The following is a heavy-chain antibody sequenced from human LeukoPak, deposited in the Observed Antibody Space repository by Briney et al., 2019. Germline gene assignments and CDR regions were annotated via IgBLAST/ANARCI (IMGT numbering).Heavy chain of an antibody. J-gene: IGHJ2*01. Sequence: GGSPRLSCAASGFTFSSYAMHWVRQAPGKGLEYVSGISSNGGSTYYANSVKGRFTVSRDNSKNTLYLQMGSLRAEDMAVYYCARGGVAVAGTLWYFDPWGRGTLVTVSS. CDR3: ARGGVAVAGTLWYFDP. D-gene: IGHD6-19*01. CDR1: GFTFSSYA. CDR2: ISSNGGST. V-gene: IGHV3-64*01.